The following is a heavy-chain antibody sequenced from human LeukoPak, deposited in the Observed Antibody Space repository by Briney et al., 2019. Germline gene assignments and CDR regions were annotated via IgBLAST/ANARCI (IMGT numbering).Heavy chain of an antibody. CDR1: GFTFSSYA. J-gene: IGHJ4*02. V-gene: IGHV3-23*01. CDR2: ISGSGGST. CDR3: AKGATVTTV. Sequence: PAESLTLSCAASGFTFSSYAMSWVRQAQRNGLEWVSAISGSGGSTYYADPVMGRFTISRDNPKNTLSLQMNSLRAEDTGVYCCAKGATVTTVWGQGTLVTVSS. D-gene: IGHD4-17*01.